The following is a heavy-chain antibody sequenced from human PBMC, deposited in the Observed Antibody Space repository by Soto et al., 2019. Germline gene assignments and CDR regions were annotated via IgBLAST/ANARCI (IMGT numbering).Heavy chain of an antibody. J-gene: IGHJ6*02. CDR2: ISSSSSYI. Sequence: PGGSLRLSCAASGFTFSSYSMNWVRQAPGKGLEWVSSISSSSSYIYYADSVKGRFTISRDNAKNSLYLQMNSLRAEDTAVYYCARDRDSSSSRAKNGMDVWGQGTTVTAP. CDR1: GFTFSSYS. D-gene: IGHD6-6*01. V-gene: IGHV3-21*04. CDR3: ARDRDSSSSRAKNGMDV.